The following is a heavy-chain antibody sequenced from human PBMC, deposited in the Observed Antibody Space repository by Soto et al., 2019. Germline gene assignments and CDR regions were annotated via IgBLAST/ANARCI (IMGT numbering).Heavy chain of an antibody. J-gene: IGHJ6*03. CDR3: ARGWSGYYYYMDV. CDR2: IYYSGST. D-gene: IGHD3-3*01. CDR1: GGSISSYY. V-gene: IGHV4-59*01. Sequence: PSETLSLTCTVSGGSISSYYWSWLRQPPGKGLEWIGYIYYSGSTNYNPSLKSRVTISVDTSKNQFSLKLSSVTAADTAVYYCARGWSGYYYYMDVWGKGTTVTVSS.